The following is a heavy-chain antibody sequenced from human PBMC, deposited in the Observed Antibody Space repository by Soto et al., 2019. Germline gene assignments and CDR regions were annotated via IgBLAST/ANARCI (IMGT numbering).Heavy chain of an antibody. J-gene: IGHJ4*01. CDR3: PRDRPTGIDRESDY. CDR2: IHPNSGGT. CDR1: GYTFTDYY. D-gene: IGHD3-22*01. Sequence: VQLVQSGAEVRKPGASVKVSCEASGYTFTDYYLHWVRQAPGQGLEWLGRIHPNSGGTNYAQKFQGRVTMKIDTSIITVYMELNRLTSDDTAVYFYPRDRPTGIDRESDYWGHGHLVTLS. V-gene: IGHV1-2*06.